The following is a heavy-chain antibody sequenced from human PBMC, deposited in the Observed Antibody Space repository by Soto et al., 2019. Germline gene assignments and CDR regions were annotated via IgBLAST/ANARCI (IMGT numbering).Heavy chain of an antibody. Sequence: RGLEGVSGITASGGRTYYADSVKGRFTISRDNSKSTLYLQMNSLRAEDTAVYFFQTEDSIREDRTVSAFLLNRSSDL. CDR2: ITASGGRT. J-gene: IGHJ2*01. CDR3: QTEDSIREDRTVSAFLLNRSSDL. V-gene: IGHV3-23*01. D-gene: IGHD2-21*01.